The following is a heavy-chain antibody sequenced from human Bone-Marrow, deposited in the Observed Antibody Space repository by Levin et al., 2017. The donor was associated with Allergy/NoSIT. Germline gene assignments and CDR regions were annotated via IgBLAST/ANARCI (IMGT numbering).Heavy chain of an antibody. V-gene: IGHV3-33*01. D-gene: IGHD3-16*01. J-gene: IGHJ4*02. CDR1: GFTFSSYG. CDR3: ARVIRFPGTFDY. Sequence: GGSLRLSCAASGFTFSSYGMHWVRQAPGKGLEWVAVIWYDGSNKYYADSVKGRFTISRDNSKNTLYLQMNSLRAEDTAVYYCARVIRFPGTFDYWGQGTLVTVSS. CDR2: IWYDGSNK.